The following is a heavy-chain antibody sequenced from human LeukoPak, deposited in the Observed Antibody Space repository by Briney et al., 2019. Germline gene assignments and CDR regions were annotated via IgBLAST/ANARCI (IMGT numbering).Heavy chain of an antibody. CDR3: ARGSKGDYDYVWGSYRPLFDY. CDR2: IKTDGYDK. Sequence: GGSLRLSCAASGFIFSNYWMSWVRQAPGKGLEWVANIKTDGYDKYYADSVKGRFTISRDNAKNSLYLQMNSLRAEDTAVYYCARGSKGDYDYVWGSYRPLFDYWGQGTLVTVSS. J-gene: IGHJ4*02. CDR1: GFIFSNYW. V-gene: IGHV3-7*01. D-gene: IGHD3-16*02.